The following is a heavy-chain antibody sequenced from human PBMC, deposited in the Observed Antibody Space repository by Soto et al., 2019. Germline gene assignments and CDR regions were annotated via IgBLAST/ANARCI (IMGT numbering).Heavy chain of an antibody. CDR3: AKKRVLVPAMYHFDY. CDR1: GFTFSSYA. Sequence: EVQLLESGGGLVQPGGSLRLSCAASGFTFSSYAMNWVRQAPGKGLEWVSIISGDGGTTSYADSVNGRFTISRDNSKKPLYLQMNSLRAEDTAVYYCAKKRVLVPAMYHFDYWGQGTLVTVSS. D-gene: IGHD2-2*01. CDR2: ISGDGGTT. J-gene: IGHJ4*02. V-gene: IGHV3-23*01.